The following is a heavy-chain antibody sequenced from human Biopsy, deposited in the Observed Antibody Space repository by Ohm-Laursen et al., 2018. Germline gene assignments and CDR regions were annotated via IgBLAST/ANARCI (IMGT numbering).Heavy chain of an antibody. D-gene: IGHD3-3*02. V-gene: IGHV4-59*12. J-gene: IGHJ3*02. CDR3: ARWTPDYYISIFILDPFDI. CDR2: MSNSGST. Sequence: GTLSLTCTVSRGSISSYYWSWIRQPPGKGLEWIGYMSNSGSTNYNPSLKTRVTISLDTPKNQFSLKLIFVTAADTAVYYCARWTPDYYISIFILDPFDIWGQGTKVTASS. CDR1: RGSISSYY.